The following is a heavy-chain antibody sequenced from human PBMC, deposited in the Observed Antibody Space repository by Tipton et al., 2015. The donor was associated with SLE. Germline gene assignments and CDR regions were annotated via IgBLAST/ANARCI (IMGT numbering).Heavy chain of an antibody. CDR3: ARLGLQNYYYGMDV. CDR2: INHSGST. Sequence: TLSLTCAVYGGSFSGYYWSWIRQPPGKGLEWIGEINHSGSTNYNPSLKSRVTISVDMSKNQFSLKLTSVTAADTAVYYCARLGLQNYYYGMDVWGQGTTVTVSS. V-gene: IGHV4-34*01. CDR1: GGSFSGYY. J-gene: IGHJ6*02. D-gene: IGHD4-11*01.